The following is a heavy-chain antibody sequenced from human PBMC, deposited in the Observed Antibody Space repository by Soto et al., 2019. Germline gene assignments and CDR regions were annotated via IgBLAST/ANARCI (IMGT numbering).Heavy chain of an antibody. D-gene: IGHD3-3*01. CDR3: ACFFQEEDGIRSIGMVSAFLLNRSSDL. CDR2: IDWDDDK. CDR1: GMC. Sequence: GMCVSCIRQPPGKALEWLALIDWDDDKYYSTSLNTRLTISKDTSKNQVVLTMTNMDPVDTATYYCACFFQEEDGIRSIGMVSAFLLNRSSDL. J-gene: IGHJ2*01. V-gene: IGHV2-70*01.